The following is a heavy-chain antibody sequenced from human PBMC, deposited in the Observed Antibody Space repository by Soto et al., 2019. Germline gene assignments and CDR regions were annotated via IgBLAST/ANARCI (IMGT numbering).Heavy chain of an antibody. V-gene: IGHV3-53*04. CDR1: GFTFRSYA. J-gene: IGHJ4*02. D-gene: IGHD3-10*01. CDR3: VRGRYGSEIH. Sequence: CFAASGFTFRSYAMTWVRLAPGKGLEWVSLVYSGGATHYAASVKGRFTISTHSSQNTLFLQMNSLRTEDTATYYCVRGRYGSEIHWSQGTKVTL. CDR2: VYSGGAT.